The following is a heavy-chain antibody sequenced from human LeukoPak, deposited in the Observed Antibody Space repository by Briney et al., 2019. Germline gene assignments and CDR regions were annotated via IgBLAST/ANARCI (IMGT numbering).Heavy chain of an antibody. D-gene: IGHD3-16*01. V-gene: IGHV4-31*03. CDR3: AQSEGGYYGMDV. Sequence: SQTLSLTCTVSGGSISSGGYYWSWIRQHPGKGLEWIEYIYYSGSTCYNPSLKSRVTISVDTSKNQFSLKLSSVTAADTAVYYCAQSEGGYYGMDVWGQGTTVTVSS. CDR1: GGSISSGGYY. J-gene: IGHJ6*02. CDR2: IYYSGST.